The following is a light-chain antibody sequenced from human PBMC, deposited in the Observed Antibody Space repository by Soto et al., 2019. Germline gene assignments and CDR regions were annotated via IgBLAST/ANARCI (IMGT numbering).Light chain of an antibody. CDR2: GTS. Sequence: EIVMTQSPATLSVSPGERATLSCRASQSVSSNLAWYQQKPGQAPRLLIYGTSSRATGVPARFSGSGSGTEFTLPIISLQSEDFSVYYCQQYNSWPAFTFGPGTKVDIK. CDR3: QQYNSWPAFT. V-gene: IGKV3-15*01. J-gene: IGKJ3*01. CDR1: QSVSSN.